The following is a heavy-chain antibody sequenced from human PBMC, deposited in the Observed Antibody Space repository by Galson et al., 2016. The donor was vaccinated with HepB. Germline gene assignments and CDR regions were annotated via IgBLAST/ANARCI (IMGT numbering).Heavy chain of an antibody. CDR2: IYYSGST. CDR1: GGSISSGDYY. J-gene: IGHJ2*01. CDR3: ARLFAQQLEWEGYWYFDL. V-gene: IGHV4-31*03. Sequence: LSLTCTVSGGSISSGDYYWSWIRQHPGKGLEWIGYIYYSGSTYYNPSLKSRVSISVDTPKNQFSLKVSSVTAANTAIYYCARLFAQQLEWEGYWYFDLWGRGTLVTVSS. D-gene: IGHD6-13*01.